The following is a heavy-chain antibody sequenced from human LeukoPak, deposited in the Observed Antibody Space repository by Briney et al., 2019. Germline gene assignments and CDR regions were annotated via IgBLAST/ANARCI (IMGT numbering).Heavy chain of an antibody. CDR1: GFTFSSYW. V-gene: IGHV3-7*01. J-gene: IGHJ4*02. CDR3: AREGRSGSYLGY. D-gene: IGHD3-10*01. Sequence: GGCLRLSCAASGFTFSSYWMSWVRQARGKGGEGVANIKQDGSENYYVDSVNGPFTISRDNSKNSLYLQMNSLRAEDTAVYYCAREGRSGSYLGYWGQGTLVTVSS. CDR2: IKQDGSEN.